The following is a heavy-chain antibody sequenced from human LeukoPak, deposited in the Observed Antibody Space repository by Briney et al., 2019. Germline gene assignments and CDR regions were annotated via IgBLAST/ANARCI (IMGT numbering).Heavy chain of an antibody. CDR3: ARLRHIVVVIATSPFFDY. CDR2: IYYSGST. D-gene: IGHD2-21*01. J-gene: IGHJ4*02. Sequence: SGTLSLTCTVSGGPISSSSYYWGWIRQPPGKGLEWIGSIYYSGSTYYNPSLKSRVTISVDTSKNQFSLKLSSVTAADTAVYYCARLRHIVVVIATSPFFDYWGQGTLVTVSS. CDR1: GGPISSSSYY. V-gene: IGHV4-39*01.